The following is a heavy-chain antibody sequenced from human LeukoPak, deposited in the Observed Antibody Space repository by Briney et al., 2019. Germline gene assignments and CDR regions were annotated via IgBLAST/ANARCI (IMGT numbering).Heavy chain of an antibody. J-gene: IGHJ4*02. D-gene: IGHD3-22*01. CDR3: ARSADTGGYFRENTLYYFDY. Sequence: RAGGSLRLSCAASGLTFSGFSMSWVRQSPTKGLEWVANIKQDGSERYYVDSVKGRFTISRDNAKNSLYLQINSLRAEDTAVYYCARSADTGGYFRENTLYYFDYWGQGALVTVSS. CDR2: IKQDGSER. V-gene: IGHV3-7*03. CDR1: GLTFSGFS.